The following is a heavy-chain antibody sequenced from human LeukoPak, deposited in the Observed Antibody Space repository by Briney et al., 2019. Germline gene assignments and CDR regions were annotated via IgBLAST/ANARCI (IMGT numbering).Heavy chain of an antibody. CDR3: ARRSRYFDWFTGRTAHAFDI. J-gene: IGHJ3*02. D-gene: IGHD3-9*01. CDR1: GGSFSGYY. CDR2: INHSGST. Sequence: PSETLSLTYADYGGSFSGYYWSWIRQPPGKGLEWIREINHSGSTNYNPSLKSRVTISVDTSKNQFSLKLSSVTAADTAVYYCARRSRYFDWFTGRTAHAFDIWGQGTMVTVSS. V-gene: IGHV4-34*01.